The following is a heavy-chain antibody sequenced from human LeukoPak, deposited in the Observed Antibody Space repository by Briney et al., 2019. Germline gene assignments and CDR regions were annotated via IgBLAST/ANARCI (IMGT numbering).Heavy chain of an antibody. V-gene: IGHV3-74*03. CDR2: INSDGGST. CDR3: ARVGGYSSSWDFDY. J-gene: IGHJ4*02. D-gene: IGHD6-13*01. CDR1: EFTFSSYW. Sequence: GGSLRLSCAASEFTFSSYWMHWVRQAPGKGLVWVSRINSDGGSTTYADSVKGRFTISRDNAKNTLYLQMNSLRAEDTAVYYCARVGGYSSSWDFDYWGQGTLVTVSS.